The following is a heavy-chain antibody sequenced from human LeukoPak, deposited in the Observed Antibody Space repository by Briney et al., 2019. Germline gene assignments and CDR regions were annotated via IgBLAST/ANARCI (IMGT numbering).Heavy chain of an antibody. CDR3: AKGRSIAAGDDAFDI. Sequence: GGSLRLSCAASGFTFSSYAMNWVRQAPGKGLEWVSHISGSGISTYYADSVKGRFTISRDNSKNTLYLQMNSLRAEDTAVYYCAKGRSIAAGDDAFDIWGQGTMVTVSS. CDR1: GFTFSSYA. V-gene: IGHV3-23*01. CDR2: ISGSGIST. J-gene: IGHJ3*02. D-gene: IGHD6-13*01.